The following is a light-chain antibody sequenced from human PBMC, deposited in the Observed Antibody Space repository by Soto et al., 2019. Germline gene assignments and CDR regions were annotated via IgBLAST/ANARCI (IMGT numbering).Light chain of an antibody. J-gene: IGKJ3*01. Sequence: DIQMTQSPSTLSASVGDRVTITCRASQSISSWLAWYQQKPGKAPKLLIYDASSLQSGVPSRFSGTGSGTEFTLTISRLQPDDFATYYCQQYNIYSRTFGPGTKVDIK. V-gene: IGKV1-5*01. CDR1: QSISSW. CDR3: QQYNIYSRT. CDR2: DAS.